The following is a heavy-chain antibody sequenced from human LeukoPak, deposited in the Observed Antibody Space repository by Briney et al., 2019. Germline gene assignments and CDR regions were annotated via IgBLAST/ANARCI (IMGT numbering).Heavy chain of an antibody. Sequence: PSETPSLTCTVSGGSISSYYWRWIRQPAGKGLEWIGRIYTSGSTNYNPSLKSRVTMSVDTSKNQFSLKLSSVTAADTAVYYCASMYAGGYSYGYEFDYWGQGTLVTVSS. CDR3: ASMYAGGYSYGYEFDY. V-gene: IGHV4-4*07. CDR2: IYTSGST. J-gene: IGHJ4*02. CDR1: GGSISSYY. D-gene: IGHD5-18*01.